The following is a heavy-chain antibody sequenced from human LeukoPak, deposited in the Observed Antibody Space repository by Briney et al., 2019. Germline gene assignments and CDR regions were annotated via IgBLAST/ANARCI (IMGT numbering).Heavy chain of an antibody. CDR2: IYYSGST. CDR3: ARLPWGFPPWFDP. D-gene: IGHD3-16*01. V-gene: IGHV4-59*01. CDR1: GGSISSYS. Sequence: SETLSLTCTVSGGSISSYSWSWIRQPPGKGLEWIGYIYYSGSTNYNPSLKSRVTISVDTSKNQFSLKLSSVTAADTAVYYCARLPWGFPPWFDPWGQGTLVTVSS. J-gene: IGHJ5*02.